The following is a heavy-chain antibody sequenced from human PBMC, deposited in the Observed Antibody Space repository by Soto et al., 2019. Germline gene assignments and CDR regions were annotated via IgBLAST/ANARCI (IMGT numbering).Heavy chain of an antibody. J-gene: IGHJ6*02. CDR2: INIGGDTT. V-gene: IGHV3-23*01. Sequence: EVQLLESGGGLVQPGGSLRLSCGVSGFTFSNYAMSWVHQAPGKGLEWVSAINIGGDTTYYADSVKGRFTMSRDNSKNTLYLQMNSLRAEDTAVYYCAKLLVTQMPYYYYGLDVWGQGTTVTVSS. CDR1: GFTFSNYA. D-gene: IGHD2-21*02. CDR3: AKLLVTQMPYYYYGLDV.